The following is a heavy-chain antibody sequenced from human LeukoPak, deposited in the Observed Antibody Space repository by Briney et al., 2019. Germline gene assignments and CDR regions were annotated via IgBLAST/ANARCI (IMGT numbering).Heavy chain of an antibody. D-gene: IGHD5-12*01. CDR3: GRGLYNGFVYSYAFDI. CDR1: GYTFTGYY. CDR2: MNPNSGGT. V-gene: IGHV1-2*02. Sequence: GASVKVSCKASGYTFTGYYLHWVRQAPGQGLEWVGWMNPNSGGTKYAQKFEGRVTMTRDTSISTAYMELSSLRSDDTAVYYCGRGLYNGFVYSYAFDIWGQGTTVIVSS. J-gene: IGHJ3*02.